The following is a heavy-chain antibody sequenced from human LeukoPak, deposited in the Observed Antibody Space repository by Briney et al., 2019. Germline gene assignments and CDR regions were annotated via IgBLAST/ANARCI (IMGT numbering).Heavy chain of an antibody. J-gene: IGHJ4*02. Sequence: GGSLRLSCAASGFTFSSYAMSWVRQAPGKGLEWVSAISGSGGSTYYADSVKGRFTISRDNSKNTLYLQMNSLRAEDTAVYYCDTTMVRGVIASRSTIDYWGQGTLVTVSS. CDR2: ISGSGGST. V-gene: IGHV3-23*01. CDR1: GFTFSSYA. D-gene: IGHD3-10*01. CDR3: DTTMVRGVIASRSTIDY.